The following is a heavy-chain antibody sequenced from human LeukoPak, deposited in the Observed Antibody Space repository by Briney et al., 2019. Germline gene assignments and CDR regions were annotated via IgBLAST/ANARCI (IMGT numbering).Heavy chain of an antibody. Sequence: TAGGSLRLSCAAPAFTFSDYYMSWIRQAPGEGLEWVSYISSSGSTIYYADSVKGPFTISRDNAKNSLYLQMNSLRAEDTAVYYCARGGKTAILDWGQGTLVTVSS. V-gene: IGHV3-11*01. J-gene: IGHJ4*02. CDR1: AFTFSDYY. CDR3: ARGGKTAILD. CDR2: ISSSGSTI. D-gene: IGHD2/OR15-2a*01.